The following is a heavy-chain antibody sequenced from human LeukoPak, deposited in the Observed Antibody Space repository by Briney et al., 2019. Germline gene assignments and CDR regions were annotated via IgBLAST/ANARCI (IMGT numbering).Heavy chain of an antibody. Sequence: GGSLRLSCAVSGLTFSSSWMDWVRQAPGKGLDWVANIKQDGTDKYYVDSVKGRFTISRDNSKNTLYLQMNSLRAEDTAVYYCAKDPIAVAGTSLDYWGQGTLVTVSS. CDR3: AKDPIAVAGTSLDY. D-gene: IGHD6-19*01. CDR1: GLTFSSSW. V-gene: IGHV3-7*03. CDR2: IKQDGTDK. J-gene: IGHJ4*02.